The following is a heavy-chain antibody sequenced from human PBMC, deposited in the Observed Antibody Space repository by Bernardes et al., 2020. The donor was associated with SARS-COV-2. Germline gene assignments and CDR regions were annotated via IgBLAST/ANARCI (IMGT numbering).Heavy chain of an antibody. D-gene: IGHD6-13*01. CDR3: ARKDLDGAAAGTRPLDY. CDR1: GGSISSSNW. V-gene: IGHV4-4*02. CDR2: IYHSGRT. Sequence: SETLSLTCAVSGGSISSSNWWSWVRQPPGKGLEWIWEIYHSGRTNYNPSLKSRVTISVDKSKNQFSLKLSSVTAADTAVYYCARKDLDGAAAGTRPLDYWGQGTLVTVSS. J-gene: IGHJ4*02.